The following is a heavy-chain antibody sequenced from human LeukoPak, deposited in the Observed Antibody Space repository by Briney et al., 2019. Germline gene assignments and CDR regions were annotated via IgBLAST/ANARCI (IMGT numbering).Heavy chain of an antibody. J-gene: IGHJ4*02. D-gene: IGHD5-18*01. CDR3: ARSDDTAMPKLFDY. V-gene: IGHV4-39*01. Sequence: PSETLSLTCTVSGGSISSSSYYWGWIRQPPGKGLEWIGSIYYSGSTYYNPSLKSRVTISVDTSKNQFSLKLSSVTAADTAVYYCARSDDTAMPKLFDYWGQGTLVTVPS. CDR1: GGSISSSSYY. CDR2: IYYSGST.